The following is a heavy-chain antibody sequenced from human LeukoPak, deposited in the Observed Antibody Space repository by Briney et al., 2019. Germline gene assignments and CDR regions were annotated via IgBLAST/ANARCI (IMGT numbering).Heavy chain of an antibody. Sequence: SGTLSLTCTVSGGSLSGHYWSWIRQPPGKRLEWIGYVSYTGRTKYNPSRQSRVTISIDTSKIQLSLKLTSVPSADTAVSSCARLLDNDISGDPDTFDVWGQGTTVIVPS. J-gene: IGHJ3*01. CDR2: VSYTGRT. D-gene: IGHD3-22*01. CDR1: GGSLSGHY. V-gene: IGHV4-59*11. CDR3: ARLLDNDISGDPDTFDV.